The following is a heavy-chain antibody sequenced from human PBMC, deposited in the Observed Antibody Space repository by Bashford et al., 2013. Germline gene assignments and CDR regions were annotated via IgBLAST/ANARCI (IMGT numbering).Heavy chain of an antibody. D-gene: IGHD5-12*01. J-gene: IGHJ6*02. Sequence: WVRQAPGQGLEWMGWISAYNGNTNYAQKLQGRVTMTTDTSTSTAYMELRSLRSDDTAVYYCARENPGYLGIVATNSMDVWGQGTTVTVSS. CDR2: ISAYNGNT. V-gene: IGHV1-18*01. CDR3: ARENPGYLGIVATNSMDV.